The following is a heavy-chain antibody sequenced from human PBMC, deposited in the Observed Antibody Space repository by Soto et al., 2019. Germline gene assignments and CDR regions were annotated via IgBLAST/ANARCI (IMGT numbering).Heavy chain of an antibody. J-gene: IGHJ4*02. V-gene: IGHV4-34*01. CDR1: GGSFSGYY. CDR3: ARGLEYYDYMWGSYRRKAFYFDY. Sequence: QVQLQQWGAGLLKPSETLSLTCAVYGGSFSGYYWSWIRQPPGKGLEWIGEINHSGSTNYNPSLKSRVTMSVDTSKNQFSLKLSSVTAADTTVYYCARGLEYYDYMWGSYRRKAFYFDYWGQGTLVTVSS. CDR2: INHSGST. D-gene: IGHD3-16*02.